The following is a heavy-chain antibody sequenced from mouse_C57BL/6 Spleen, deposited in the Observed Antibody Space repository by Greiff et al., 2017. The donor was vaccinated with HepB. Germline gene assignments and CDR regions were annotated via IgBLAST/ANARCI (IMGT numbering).Heavy chain of an antibody. CDR3: ARSAYYSNYDAMDY. V-gene: IGHV1-82*01. Sequence: QVQLQQSGPELVKPGASVKISCKASGYAFSSSWMNWVKQRPGTGLEWIGRIYPGDGDTKYNGKFKGKATLTADKSSSTAYMQLSSLTSEDSAVYFCARSAYYSNYDAMDYWGQGTSVTVSS. D-gene: IGHD2-5*01. J-gene: IGHJ4*01. CDR1: GYAFSSSW. CDR2: IYPGDGDT.